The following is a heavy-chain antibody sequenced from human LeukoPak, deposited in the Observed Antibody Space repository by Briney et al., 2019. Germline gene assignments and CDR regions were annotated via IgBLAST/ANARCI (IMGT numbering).Heavy chain of an antibody. J-gene: IGHJ4*02. D-gene: IGHD3-22*01. CDR1: GYTHTELS. CDR2: FDPEDGET. CDR3: AIAPSDYYDSSGYWGFDY. V-gene: IGHV1-24*01. Sequence: SSVNVSFKGSGYTHTELSMHGVRQAAGKGLEGMGGFDPEDGETIYAQKFQGRATMTEDTYTDTAYMELSSMRSEDTAVYYCAIAPSDYYDSSGYWGFDYWGQGTLVTVSS.